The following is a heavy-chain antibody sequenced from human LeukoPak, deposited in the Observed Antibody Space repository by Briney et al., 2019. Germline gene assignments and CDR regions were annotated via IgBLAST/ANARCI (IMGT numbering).Heavy chain of an antibody. Sequence: GGSLRLSCAASGFTFSDYGMHWVRQAPGKGLEWVAVIWYDGSDKYYADSVKGRCTISRDNSKNTLYLQMNSLRAEDTAVYYCARGKGLTAAGTGAWYFDLWGRGTLVTVSS. CDR1: GFTFSDYG. V-gene: IGHV3-33*01. J-gene: IGHJ2*01. D-gene: IGHD6-13*01. CDR2: IWYDGSDK. CDR3: ARGKGLTAAGTGAWYFDL.